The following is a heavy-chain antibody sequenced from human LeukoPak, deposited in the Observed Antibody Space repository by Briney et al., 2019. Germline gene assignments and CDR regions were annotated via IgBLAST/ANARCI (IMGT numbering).Heavy chain of an antibody. J-gene: IGHJ4*02. CDR2: IYHSGST. CDR3: ARGAGYSYGLTIIDY. V-gene: IGHV4-30-2*01. D-gene: IGHD5-18*01. Sequence: PSETLSLTCTVSGGSISSGGYSWSWIRQPPGKGLEWIGYIYHSGSTSYNPSLKSRVTISVDRSKNQFSLKLSSVTAADTAVYYCARGAGYSYGLTIIDYWGQGTLVTVSS. CDR1: GGSISSGGYS.